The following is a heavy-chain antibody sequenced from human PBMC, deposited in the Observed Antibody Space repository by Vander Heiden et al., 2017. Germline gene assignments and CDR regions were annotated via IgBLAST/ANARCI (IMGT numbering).Heavy chain of an antibody. CDR1: GFTFSSYA. J-gene: IGHJ4*02. D-gene: IGHD2-15*01. V-gene: IGHV3-30-3*01. CDR2: ISYDGSNK. Sequence: QVQLVESGGGVVQPGSSLGLSCAASGFTFSSYAMHWVRQAPGKGLEWVAVISYDGSNKYYADSVKGRFTISRDNSKNTLYLQMNSLRAEDTAVYYCARDGCSGGSCLDYWGQGTLVTVSS. CDR3: ARDGCSGGSCLDY.